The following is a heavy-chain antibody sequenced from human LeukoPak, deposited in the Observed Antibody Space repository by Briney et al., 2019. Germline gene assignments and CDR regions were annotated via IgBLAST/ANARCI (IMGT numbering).Heavy chain of an antibody. Sequence: PGGSLRLSCAASGFTFSDYYMSWIRQAPGKGLEWVSYISSSGSTIYYADSVKGRFTISRDNAKNSLYLQMNSLRAEDTAVYYCARDATYSSSWGAGGMDVWGQGTTVTVSS. CDR1: GFTFSDYY. CDR3: ARDATYSSSWGAGGMDV. V-gene: IGHV3-11*01. J-gene: IGHJ6*02. CDR2: ISSSGSTI. D-gene: IGHD6-13*01.